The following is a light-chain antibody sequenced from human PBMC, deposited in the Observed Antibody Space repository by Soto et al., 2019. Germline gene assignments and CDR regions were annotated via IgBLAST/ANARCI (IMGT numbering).Light chain of an antibody. J-gene: IGKJ1*01. V-gene: IGKV3-20*01. CDR1: QSVSTN. Sequence: EIVLTQSPGTLSLSPGERATLSCRASQSVSTNLAWYQQKPGQAPRLLIYDTSNRATDIPARFSGSGSGTDFTLTISRLEPEDFAVYYCQQYGTSPPWTFGQGTKVDI. CDR3: QQYGTSPPWT. CDR2: DTS.